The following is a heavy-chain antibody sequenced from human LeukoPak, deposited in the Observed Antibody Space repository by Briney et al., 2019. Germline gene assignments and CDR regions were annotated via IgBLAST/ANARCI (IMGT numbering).Heavy chain of an antibody. Sequence: GGSLRLSCSASGFTFSNYAMSWVRQAPGKGLEWVSSISSSSSYIYYADSVKGRFTISRDNAKNSLYLQMNSLRAEDTALYYCAKDESAGIRGNFDYWGQGTLVTVSS. V-gene: IGHV3-21*04. CDR1: GFTFSNYA. J-gene: IGHJ4*02. D-gene: IGHD3-10*01. CDR3: AKDESAGIRGNFDY. CDR2: ISSSSSYI.